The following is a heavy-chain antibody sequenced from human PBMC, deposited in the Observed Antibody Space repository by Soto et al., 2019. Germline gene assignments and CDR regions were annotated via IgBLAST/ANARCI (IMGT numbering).Heavy chain of an antibody. D-gene: IGHD6-13*01. CDR1: GGSISSNY. J-gene: IGHJ4*02. Sequence: SETLSLTCTVSGGSISSNYWTWIRQPPGKGLEWIGYVYNSGSTNYNPSLKSRVTTSEDTSKSQFSLKVNSMTAAETAVYYWARYRREAVAGYTLDNWGQGILVTVSS. V-gene: IGHV4-59*01. CDR3: ARYRREAVAGYTLDN. CDR2: VYNSGST.